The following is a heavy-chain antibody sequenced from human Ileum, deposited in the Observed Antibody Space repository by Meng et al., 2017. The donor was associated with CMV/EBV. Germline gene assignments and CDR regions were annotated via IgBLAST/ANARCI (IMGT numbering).Heavy chain of an antibody. V-gene: IGHV3-7*01. CDR3: ARGTHLEWLLYSYYYYGMDV. J-gene: IGHJ6*02. Sequence: GGSLRLSCTASGFRFDDYGMSWVRQAPGKGLEWVANIKQDGSEKYYVDSVKGRFTISRDNAKNSLYLQMNSLRAEDTAVYYCARGTHLEWLLYSYYYYGMDVWDQGTTVTVSS. CDR1: GFRFDDYG. CDR2: IKQDGSEK. D-gene: IGHD3-3*01.